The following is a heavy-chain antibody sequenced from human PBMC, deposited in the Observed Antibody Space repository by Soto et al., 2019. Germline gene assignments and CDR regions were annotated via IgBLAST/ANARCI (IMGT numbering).Heavy chain of an antibody. CDR2: IYYSGST. J-gene: IGHJ4*02. CDR3: ARGLYNWNYFDY. Sequence: QVQLQESGPGLVKPSQTLSLTCTVSGGSISSGGYYWSWIRQHPGKGLEWIGYIYYSGSTHYNPSLKRRVTISVDTSKNQSSLKLSSVTAADTAVYYCARGLYNWNYFDYWGQGTLVTVSS. CDR1: GGSISSGGYY. V-gene: IGHV4-31*03. D-gene: IGHD1-20*01.